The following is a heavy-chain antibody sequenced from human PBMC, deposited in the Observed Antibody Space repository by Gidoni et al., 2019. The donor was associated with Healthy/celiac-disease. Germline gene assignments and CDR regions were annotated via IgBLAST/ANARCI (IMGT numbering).Heavy chain of an antibody. V-gene: IGHV3-30-3*01. D-gene: IGHD6-13*01. CDR3: ARDRGEAASGSDLWGTLDY. J-gene: IGHJ4*02. CDR2: ISYDGSNQ. Sequence: EWVAVISYDGSNQYYADSVKGRFTISRDNSKNTLYLQMNSFRAADTAVYYGARDRGEAASGSDLWGTLDYWGQGTLVTVSS.